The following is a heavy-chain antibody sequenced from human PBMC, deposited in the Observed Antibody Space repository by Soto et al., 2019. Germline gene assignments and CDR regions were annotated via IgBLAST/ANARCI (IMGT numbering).Heavy chain of an antibody. V-gene: IGHV1-46*01. D-gene: IGHD3-10*01. Sequence: ASVKVSCKASGYTFTSYYMHWVRQAPGQGLEWMGIINPSGGSTSYAQKFQGRVTMTRDTSTSTVYMELSSLRSEDTVFYSCARDRGDNDAFDIWGLGTMVTVSS. CDR2: INPSGGST. CDR1: GYTFTSYY. CDR3: ARDRGDNDAFDI. J-gene: IGHJ3*02.